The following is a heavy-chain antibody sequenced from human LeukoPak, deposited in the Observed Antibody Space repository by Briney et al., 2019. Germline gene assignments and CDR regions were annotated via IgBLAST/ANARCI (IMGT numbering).Heavy chain of an antibody. Sequence: GASVKVSCKASGYTFTSYDINWVRQATGQGLEWMGWINPNSGGTNYAQKFQGRVTMTRDTSISTAYMELSRLRSDDTAVYYCARDEDLMVYAITHYYGMDVWGQGTTVTVSS. CDR2: INPNSGGT. CDR1: GYTFTSYD. D-gene: IGHD2-8*01. J-gene: IGHJ6*02. CDR3: ARDEDLMVYAITHYYGMDV. V-gene: IGHV1-2*02.